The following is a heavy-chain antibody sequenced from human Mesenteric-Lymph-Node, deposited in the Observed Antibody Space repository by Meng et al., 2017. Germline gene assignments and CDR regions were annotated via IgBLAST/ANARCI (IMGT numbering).Heavy chain of an antibody. CDR1: GFTFSSYW. Sequence: GGSLRLSCAASGFTFSSYWMHWVRQAPGKGLEWVGFIRSKAYGGTTEYAASVKGRFTISRDDSKSIAYLQMNSLKTEDTAVYYCTSAAPCSSTSCYYYYGMDVWGQGTTVTVSS. CDR2: IRSKAYGGTT. J-gene: IGHJ6*02. V-gene: IGHV3-49*04. D-gene: IGHD2-2*01. CDR3: TSAAPCSSTSCYYYYGMDV.